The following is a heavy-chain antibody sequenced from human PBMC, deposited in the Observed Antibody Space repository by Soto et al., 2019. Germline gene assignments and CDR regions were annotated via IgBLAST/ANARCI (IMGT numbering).Heavy chain of an antibody. CDR3: VKDRYYYDSSAYRSAY. V-gene: IGHV3-64D*06. CDR2: IYSNGGST. CDR1: GFSFSNYA. D-gene: IGHD3-22*01. J-gene: IGHJ4*02. Sequence: PGGSLKVSSSASGFSFSNYAMHWVRQAPGKGLEYVSAIYSNGGSTFYADSVRGRFTISRDNSKNTLYLQMSSLRAEDTAVYYCVKDRYYYDSSAYRSAYWGQGTLVTVSS.